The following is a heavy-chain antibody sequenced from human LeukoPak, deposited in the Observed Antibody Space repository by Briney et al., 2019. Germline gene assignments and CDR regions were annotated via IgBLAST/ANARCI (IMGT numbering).Heavy chain of an antibody. J-gene: IGHJ4*02. V-gene: IGHV4-34*01. D-gene: IGHD1-26*01. CDR1: GGSFSGYY. CDR2: INHSGST. CDR3: ARENSGSYKEFDY. Sequence: SETLSLTCAVYGGSFSGYYWSWIRQPPGKGLEWIGEINHSGSTNYNPSLKSRVSMSVDTSKNQFSLKLSSVTAADTAVFYCARENSGSYKEFDYWGQGTLVTVSS.